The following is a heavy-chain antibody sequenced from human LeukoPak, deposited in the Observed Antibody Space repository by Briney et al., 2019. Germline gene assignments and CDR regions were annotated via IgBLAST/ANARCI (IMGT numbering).Heavy chain of an antibody. D-gene: IGHD3-16*01. V-gene: IGHV4-31*03. CDR1: GGSISSGDYY. CDR3: AKRGGGRWFDP. CDR2: IYYSGIT. Sequence: SQTLSLTCTVSGGSISSGDYYWGWIRQYSGKGLEWIGYIYYSGITYYNPSLKSRVTISVDTSKNQFSLQLTSVTAAETAVDYCAKRGGGRWFDPWGQGTLATVSS. J-gene: IGHJ5*02.